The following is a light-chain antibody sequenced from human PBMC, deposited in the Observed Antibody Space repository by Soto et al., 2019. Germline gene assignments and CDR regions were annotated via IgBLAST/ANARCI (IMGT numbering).Light chain of an antibody. CDR1: HRVSSSS. Sequence: NVATHSPCIRACSREERATLFCRAGHRVSSSSLAWYQQKPGQAPRLLIYGASDRATGIPDRFSASGSGTDFTLTISRLEPEDFAVYYCQQYVTSLWPFGQGTKVAIK. V-gene: IGKV3-20*01. J-gene: IGKJ1*01. CDR2: GAS. CDR3: QQYVTSLWP.